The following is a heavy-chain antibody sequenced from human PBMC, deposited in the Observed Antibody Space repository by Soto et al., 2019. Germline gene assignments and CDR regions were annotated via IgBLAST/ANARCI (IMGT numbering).Heavy chain of an antibody. CDR3: ASRYYDFWTGYYLDY. V-gene: IGHV1-18*01. CDR1: GYNYTSYG. CDR2: ISSYNVNT. J-gene: IGHJ4*02. Sequence: QVQLVQSGADVKKPGASVKVSCKASGYNYTSYGISWVRQAPGQGLEWMGWISSYNVNTKYAKKLQGRVNMTNNTSTSTAYMELRTQRSDDTAVYYCASRYYDFWTGYYLDYWGQGTLVTVSA. D-gene: IGHD3-3*01.